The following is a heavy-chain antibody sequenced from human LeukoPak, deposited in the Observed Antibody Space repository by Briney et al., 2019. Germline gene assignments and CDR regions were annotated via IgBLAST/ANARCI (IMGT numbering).Heavy chain of an antibody. CDR3: AKDPSSGWYRWSMDV. V-gene: IGHV3-30*18. J-gene: IGHJ6*02. CDR1: GLIVSSNY. CDR2: MSNDGDNK. D-gene: IGHD6-19*01. Sequence: GGSLRLSCAASGLIVSSNYMSWVRQAPGKGLEWLALMSNDGDNKDYADSVKGRFTISRDNSKNTLYLQMNSLTTEDTALYYCAKDPSSGWYRWSMDVWGQGTTVTVSS.